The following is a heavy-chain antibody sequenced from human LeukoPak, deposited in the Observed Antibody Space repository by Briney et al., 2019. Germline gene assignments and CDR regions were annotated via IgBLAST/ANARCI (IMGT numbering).Heavy chain of an antibody. D-gene: IGHD3-3*01. J-gene: IGHJ6*02. CDR2: MNPNSGNT. Sequence: ASVKVSCKASGYTFTSYDINWVRQATGQGLEWMGWMNPNSGNTGYAQKFQGRVTMTGNTSISTAYMELSSLRSEDTAVYYCASDFWSGYYNDYYYGMDVWGQGTTVTVSS. CDR3: ASDFWSGYYNDYYYGMDV. CDR1: GYTFTSYD. V-gene: IGHV1-8*01.